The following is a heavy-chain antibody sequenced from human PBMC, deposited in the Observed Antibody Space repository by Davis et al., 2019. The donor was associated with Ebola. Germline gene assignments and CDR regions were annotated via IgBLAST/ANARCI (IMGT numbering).Heavy chain of an antibody. CDR1: GYTFTSYG. D-gene: IGHD4-17*01. Sequence: AASVKVSCKASGYTFTSYGISWVRQAPGQGLEWMGWISAYNGNTNYAQKLQGRVTMTTDTSTSTAYMELRSLRSDDTAVYYCARVGSPLRLATYYFDYWGQGTLVTVSS. CDR2: ISAYNGNT. V-gene: IGHV1-18*01. CDR3: ARVGSPLRLATYYFDY. J-gene: IGHJ4*02.